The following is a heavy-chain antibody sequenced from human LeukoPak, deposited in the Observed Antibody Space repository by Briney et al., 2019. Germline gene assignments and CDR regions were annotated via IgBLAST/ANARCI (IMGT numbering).Heavy chain of an antibody. V-gene: IGHV3-11*04. Sequence: GGSLRLSCAASGFTVSSNYMSWVRQAPGKGLEWVSYISSSGSTIYYADSVKGRFTISRDNAKNSLYLQMNSLRAEDTAVYYCARASRGFYDSSGTVDYWGQGTLVTVSS. CDR3: ARASRGFYDSSGTVDY. CDR1: GFTVSSNY. D-gene: IGHD3-22*01. CDR2: ISSSGSTI. J-gene: IGHJ4*02.